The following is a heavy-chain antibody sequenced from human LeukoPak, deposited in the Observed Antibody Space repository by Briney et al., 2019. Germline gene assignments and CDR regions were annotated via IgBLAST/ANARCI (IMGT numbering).Heavy chain of an antibody. CDR2: IRSKAYGGTT. CDR1: GFTFGDYA. D-gene: IGHD3-10*01. J-gene: IGHJ4*02. CDR3: TRVRSGNDFDY. Sequence: PGGSLRLSCTASGFTFGDYAMSWVRQAPGKGLEWVGFIRSKAYGGTTQYAASVKGRFSISRDDSKSIAYLQMSSLKTEDTAVYYCTRVRSGNDFDYWDQGTLVTVSS. V-gene: IGHV3-49*04.